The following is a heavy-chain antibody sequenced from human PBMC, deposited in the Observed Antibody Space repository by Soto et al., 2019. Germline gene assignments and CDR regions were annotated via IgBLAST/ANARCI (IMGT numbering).Heavy chain of an antibody. V-gene: IGHV3-30-3*01. CDR1: GFTFSSYA. D-gene: IGHD2-21*01. CDR2: ISYDGSNK. J-gene: IGHJ6*02. CDR3: ARGDFGNSKDYYYYGMDV. Sequence: GGSLRLSCAASGFTFSSYAMHWVRQAPGKGLEWVAVISYDGSNKYYADSVKGRFTISRDNSKNTLYLQMNSLRAEDTAVYYCARGDFGNSKDYYYYGMDVWGQGTTVTVSS.